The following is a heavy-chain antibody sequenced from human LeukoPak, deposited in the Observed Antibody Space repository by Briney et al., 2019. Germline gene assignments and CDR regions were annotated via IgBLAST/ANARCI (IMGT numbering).Heavy chain of an antibody. D-gene: IGHD3-3*01. J-gene: IGHJ3*02. CDR1: GGSISSYY. Sequence: SETLSLTCTVSGGSISSYYWSWIRQPAGKGLEWIGRIYTSGSTNYNPSLKSRVTMSVDTSKNQFSLKLSSVTAADTPVYYCARGNYAIFGVVFDIWGQGTMVTVSS. CDR3: ARGNYAIFGVVFDI. CDR2: IYTSGST. V-gene: IGHV4-4*07.